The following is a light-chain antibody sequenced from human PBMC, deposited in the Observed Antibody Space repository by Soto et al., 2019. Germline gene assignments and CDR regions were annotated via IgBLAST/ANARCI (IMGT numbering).Light chain of an antibody. CDR1: QDISNY. CDR3: QQYEDLPLT. J-gene: IGKJ4*01. Sequence: DIQMTQSPSSLSASVGDRVTITCQASQDISNYLNWYQQKPGKAPKLLIFDASNVETGVPSRFSGSRSGTHFTFTTHSLQAEDIATYYCQQYEDLPLTFGGGTKVEI. CDR2: DAS. V-gene: IGKV1-33*01.